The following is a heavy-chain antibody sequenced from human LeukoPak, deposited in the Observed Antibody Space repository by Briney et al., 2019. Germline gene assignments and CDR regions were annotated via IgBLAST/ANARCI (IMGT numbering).Heavy chain of an antibody. Sequence: WGSLRLSCAASGFTFSSYWMSWVRQAPGKGLEWVANIKQDGSEKYYVDSVKGRFTISRDNAKNSLYLQMNSLRAEDTAVYYCARERSHYYFDYWGQGTLVTVSS. D-gene: IGHD6-13*01. CDR3: ARERSHYYFDY. CDR2: IKQDGSEK. V-gene: IGHV3-7*01. CDR1: GFTFSSYW. J-gene: IGHJ4*02.